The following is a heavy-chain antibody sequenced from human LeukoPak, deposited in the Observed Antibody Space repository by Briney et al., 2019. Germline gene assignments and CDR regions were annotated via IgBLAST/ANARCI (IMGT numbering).Heavy chain of an antibody. CDR1: GFTFSNLA. CDR3: ATAPRITAAPDY. CDR2: ISNGGVTT. D-gene: IGHD6-13*01. Sequence: PGGFLRLSCAASGFTFSNLAMNWVRQAPGKGLEWVSVISNGGVTTYYADSVKGRFTISRDNSKNTLFLQMSGLRAEDTAIYYCATAPRITAAPDYWGRGTLVTVSS. V-gene: IGHV3-23*01. J-gene: IGHJ4*02.